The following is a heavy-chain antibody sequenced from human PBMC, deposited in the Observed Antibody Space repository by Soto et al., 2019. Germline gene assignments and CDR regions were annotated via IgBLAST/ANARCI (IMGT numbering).Heavy chain of an antibody. J-gene: IGHJ3*02. Sequence: GGSLRLSCAASGFTFSSYSMNWVRQAPGKGLEWVSYISSSSSTIYYADSVKGRFTISRDNAKNSLYLQMNSLRAEDTAVYYCARGSSGWYIAFDIWGQGTMVTVSS. CDR3: ARGSSGWYIAFDI. CDR1: GFTFSSYS. V-gene: IGHV3-48*01. D-gene: IGHD6-19*01. CDR2: ISSSSSTI.